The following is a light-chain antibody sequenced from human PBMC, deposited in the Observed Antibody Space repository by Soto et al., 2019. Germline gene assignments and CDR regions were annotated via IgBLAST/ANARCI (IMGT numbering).Light chain of an antibody. CDR2: DVS. J-gene: IGLJ3*02. CDR3: GSHTSSSTLV. Sequence: QSALSQPASVSGSPGQSITMSCTGTSSDVGAYNYVSWYQQHPGKVPKLVIHDVSNRPSGVSNRFSGSKSGNTASLTISGLQAEDEADYYCGSHTSSSTLVFGGGTKLTVL. CDR1: SSDVGAYNY. V-gene: IGLV2-14*01.